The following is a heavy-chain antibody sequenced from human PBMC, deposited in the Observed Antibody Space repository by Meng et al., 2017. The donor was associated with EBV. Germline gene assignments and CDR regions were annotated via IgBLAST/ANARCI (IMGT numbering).Heavy chain of an antibody. CDR2: IYWDDDK. J-gene: IGHJ4*02. D-gene: IGHD6-6*01. V-gene: IGHV2-5*02. Sequence: PLTDVGPPPLNPTQTLTLAWTFSGFSLSTLGVGVGWIRQPPGKALEWLALIYWDDDKRYSPSLKSRLTITKDTSKNQVVLTMTNMDPVDAATYYCAHIIAARPFDYWGQGTLVTVSS. CDR1: GFSLSTLGVG. CDR3: AHIIAARPFDY.